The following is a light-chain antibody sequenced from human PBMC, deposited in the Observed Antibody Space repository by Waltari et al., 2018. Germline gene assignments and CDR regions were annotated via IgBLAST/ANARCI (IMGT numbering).Light chain of an antibody. CDR3: QQRSNWPLT. J-gene: IGKJ4*01. CDR2: DAS. CDR1: QSVSSS. Sequence: IVLTQSPATLSLSPGERAILPCRASQSVSSSLAWYQQKPGQAPRLLIYDASNRATGIPARFSGSGSGTDFTLTISSLEPEDFAVYYCQQRSNWPLTFGGGTKVEIK. V-gene: IGKV3-11*01.